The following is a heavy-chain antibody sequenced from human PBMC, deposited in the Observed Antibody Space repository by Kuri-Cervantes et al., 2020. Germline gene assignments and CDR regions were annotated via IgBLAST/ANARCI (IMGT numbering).Heavy chain of an antibody. D-gene: IGHD3-22*01. V-gene: IGHV1-2*02. Sequence: ASVKVSCKASGYTFTGYYMHWVRQAPGQGLEWMGWINPNSGATNYAQMFLGRVTMTRDTSITTAYMDLSRLSSDDTAVYYCARDFSDYYESGGPTNRPYYYWYYMDVWGKGTTVRLL. CDR2: INPNSGAT. J-gene: IGHJ6*03. CDR1: GYTFTGYY. CDR3: ARDFSDYYESGGPTNRPYYYWYYMDV.